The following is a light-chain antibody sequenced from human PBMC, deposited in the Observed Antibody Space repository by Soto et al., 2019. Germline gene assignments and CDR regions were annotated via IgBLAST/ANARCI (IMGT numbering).Light chain of an antibody. CDR2: NTN. J-gene: IGLJ2*01. Sequence: QAVVTQEPSFSVSPGGTVTLTCGLSSGSVSTSYFPSWYQQTPGQAPRALIYNTNTRSSGVPDRFSGSILGNKAALTITGAQADDDSDYYCVLFMGSGIWAFGGGTKVTVL. CDR3: VLFMGSGIWA. V-gene: IGLV8-61*01. CDR1: SGSVSTSYF.